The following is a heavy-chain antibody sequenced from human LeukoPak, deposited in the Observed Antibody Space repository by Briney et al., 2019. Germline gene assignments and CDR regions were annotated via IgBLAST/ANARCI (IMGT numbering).Heavy chain of an antibody. CDR2: IYTSGST. CDR3: ARDLRYDILTGYSLYYYGMDV. D-gene: IGHD3-9*01. Sequence: SETLSLTCTDSGGSISSYYWSWIRQPAGKGLEWIGRIYTSGSTNYNPSLKSRVTMSVDTSKNQFSLKLSSVTAADTAVYYCARDLRYDILTGYSLYYYGMDVWGQGTTVTVSS. V-gene: IGHV4-4*07. CDR1: GGSISSYY. J-gene: IGHJ6*02.